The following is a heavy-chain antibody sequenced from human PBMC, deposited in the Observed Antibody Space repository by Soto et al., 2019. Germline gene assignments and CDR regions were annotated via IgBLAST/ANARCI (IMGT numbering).Heavy chain of an antibody. CDR3: ARENSSSWYGQTNRFDP. V-gene: IGHV3-30*03. D-gene: IGHD6-13*01. CDR2: ISYDGSDK. CDR1: SFTISGHA. J-gene: IGHJ5*02. Sequence: GSLRLSCAASSFTISGHAMHWVRQAPGKGQGWLAVISYDGSDKFYGDSVKGRFTISRDNSKNTLYLQMNSLRFEDTAVYYCARENSSSWYGQTNRFDPWG.